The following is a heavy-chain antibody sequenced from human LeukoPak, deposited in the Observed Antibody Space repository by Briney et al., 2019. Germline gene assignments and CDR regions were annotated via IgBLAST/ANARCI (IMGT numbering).Heavy chain of an antibody. J-gene: IGHJ4*02. D-gene: IGHD5-12*01. Sequence: PGGSLRLSCAASGFTFSSYGMHWVRQAPGKGLEWVAVISYDGSNKYYADSVKGRFTISRDNSKNTLYLQMNSLRAEDTAVYYCAKGSEWLRYFDYWGQGTLVTVSS. CDR2: ISYDGSNK. V-gene: IGHV3-30*18. CDR1: GFTFSSYG. CDR3: AKGSEWLRYFDY.